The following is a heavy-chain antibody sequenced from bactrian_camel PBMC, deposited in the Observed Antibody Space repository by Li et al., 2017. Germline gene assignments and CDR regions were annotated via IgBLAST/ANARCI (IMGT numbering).Heavy chain of an antibody. V-gene: IGHV3S1*01. CDR2: IYTGDTST. Sequence: QVQLVESGGGLVQPGGSLRLSCAASGFTFSNNWMHWVRQAPGKGLEWVASIYTGDTSTASADSVKGRFTISRDNTKNMLYLQMNSLKSEDTALYYRAKDLFTDYARWGQGTQVTVS. CDR1: GFTFSNNW. CDR3: AKDLFTDYAR. D-gene: IGHD4*01. J-gene: IGHJ4*01.